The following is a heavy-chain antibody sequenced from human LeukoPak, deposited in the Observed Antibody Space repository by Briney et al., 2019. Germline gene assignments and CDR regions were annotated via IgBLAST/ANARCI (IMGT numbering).Heavy chain of an antibody. CDR3: AQEGDKSTSPQGY. CDR2: IRYDGSNN. J-gene: IGHJ4*02. Sequence: QSGGSLRLSCAASGFTFSRYGMHWVRQAPGKGLEWVSFIRYDGSNNYYADSVKGRFTISRDNSKNTLYLQMNSLRPEDTAVYYCAQEGDKSTSPQGYWGQGTQVTVSS. V-gene: IGHV3-30*02. D-gene: IGHD3-16*01. CDR1: GFTFSRYG.